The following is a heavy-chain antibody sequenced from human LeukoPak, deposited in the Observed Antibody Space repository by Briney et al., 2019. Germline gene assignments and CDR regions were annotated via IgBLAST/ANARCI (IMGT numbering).Heavy chain of an antibody. CDR2: IYYSGST. CDR1: GGSIISSSYY. CDR3: ARFSPRAMGNYLDF. Sequence: SETLSLTCTVSGGSIISSSYYWGWIRQPPGKGLEWIGSIYYSGSTYYNPSLKSRVTISVDTSKNQFSLKLSSVTAADTAVYYCARFSPRAMGNYLDFWGQGTLVTVSS. J-gene: IGHJ4*02. D-gene: IGHD7-27*01. V-gene: IGHV4-39*07.